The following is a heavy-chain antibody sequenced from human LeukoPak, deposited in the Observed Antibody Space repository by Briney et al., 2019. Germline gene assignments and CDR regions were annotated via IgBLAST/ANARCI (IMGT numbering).Heavy chain of an antibody. CDR2: IYYSESS. V-gene: IGHV4-39*07. Sequence: WVRQAPGPGREWWGSIYYSESSYYNPYLQSRDTISVDTAKNQFSQKLSYVTAADTAVYYCARDLGAAAGTSFDYWGQGTLVTVSS. D-gene: IGHD6-13*01. CDR3: ARDLGAAAGTSFDY. J-gene: IGHJ4*02.